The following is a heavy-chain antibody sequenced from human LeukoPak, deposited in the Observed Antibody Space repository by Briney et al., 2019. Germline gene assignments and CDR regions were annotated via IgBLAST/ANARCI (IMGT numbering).Heavy chain of an antibody. J-gene: IGHJ4*02. CDR1: GFTFTRYW. D-gene: IGHD1-26*01. CDR2: INTDGSST. V-gene: IGHV3-74*01. CDR3: AREATAEFDC. Sequence: GGSLRLSCAASGFTFTRYWMHWVRQAPGKGLVWVSRINTDGSSTSYADSVKGRFTISRDNAKNTLYLQMNSLRAEDTAVYYCAREATAEFDCWGQGTLVTVFS.